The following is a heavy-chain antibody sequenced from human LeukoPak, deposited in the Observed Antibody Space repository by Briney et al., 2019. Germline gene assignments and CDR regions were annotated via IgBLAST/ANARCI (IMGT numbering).Heavy chain of an antibody. CDR3: ADQTSSCDYWGGYPNYYYYYMDV. V-gene: IGHV4-39*01. J-gene: IGHJ6*03. CDR2: IYYSGST. Sequence: SETLSLTCTVSDGSISGSSYYWGWIRQPPGKGLEWIGSIYYSGSTYYNPSLKSRVTISVDTSKNQFSLKLSSVTAADTAVYYCADQTSSCDYWGGYPNYYYYYMDVWGKGTTVTVSS. D-gene: IGHD3-3*01. CDR1: DGSISGSSYY.